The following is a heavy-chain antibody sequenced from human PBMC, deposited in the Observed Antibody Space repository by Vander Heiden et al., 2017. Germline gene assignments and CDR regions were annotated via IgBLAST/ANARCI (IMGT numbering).Heavy chain of an antibody. CDR1: GFPFSDYD. Sequence: QVWLVESGGGLFKPGGSLRLSCAASGFPFSDYDMGWIRQALGKGLEWVSYISSSGSTIYYADSVKGRFTISRDNAKNSLYLQMNSLRAEDTAVYYCARDYDYYDSSGYYLGYWGQGTLVTVSS. J-gene: IGHJ4*02. V-gene: IGHV3-11*01. CDR2: ISSSGSTI. CDR3: ARDYDYYDSSGYYLGY. D-gene: IGHD3-22*01.